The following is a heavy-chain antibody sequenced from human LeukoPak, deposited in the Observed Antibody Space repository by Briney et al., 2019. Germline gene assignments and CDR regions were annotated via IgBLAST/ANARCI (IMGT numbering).Heavy chain of an antibody. CDR2: IIPIFGTA. V-gene: IGHV1-69*05. J-gene: IGHJ4*02. D-gene: IGHD1-1*01. Sequence: ASVKVSCKASGVTFSSYAISWVRQAPGQGLEWMGGIIPIFGTANYAQKFQGRVTITTDESTSTAYMELSSLRSEATAVYYCARGPELERFDYWGQGTLVTVSS. CDR3: ARGPELERFDY. CDR1: GVTFSSYA.